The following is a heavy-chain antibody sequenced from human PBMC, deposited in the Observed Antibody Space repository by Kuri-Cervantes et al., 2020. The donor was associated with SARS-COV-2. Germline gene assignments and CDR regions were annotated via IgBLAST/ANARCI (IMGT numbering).Heavy chain of an antibody. CDR2: ISSSSSTI. Sequence: GESLKISCEASGFTFSSYSMNWVRQAPGKGLEWVSYISSSSSTIYYADSVKGRFTISRDNAKNSLYLQMNSLRAEDTAVYYCARWRDIVVVPAARKADAFDIWGQGTMVTVSS. CDR1: GFTFSSYS. J-gene: IGHJ3*02. CDR3: ARWRDIVVVPAARKADAFDI. V-gene: IGHV3-48*04. D-gene: IGHD2-2*01.